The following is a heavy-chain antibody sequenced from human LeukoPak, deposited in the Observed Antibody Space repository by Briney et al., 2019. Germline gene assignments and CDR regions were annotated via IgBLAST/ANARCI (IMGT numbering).Heavy chain of an antibody. CDR1: GFTFGDYA. CDR3: TRGGYWFDP. J-gene: IGHJ5*02. V-gene: IGHV3-49*04. Sequence: GGSLRLSCTVSGFTFGDYAMSEVRQAPGRGLEWVGFIRSKAYGGTTEYAASVKGRFTISRDDSKSIAYLQMNSLKTEDTAVYYCTRGGYWFDPWGQGTLVTVSS. CDR2: IRSKAYGGTT.